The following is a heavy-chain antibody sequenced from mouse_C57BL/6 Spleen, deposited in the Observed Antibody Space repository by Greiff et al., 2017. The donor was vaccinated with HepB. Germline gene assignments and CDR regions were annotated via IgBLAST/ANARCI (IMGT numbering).Heavy chain of an antibody. V-gene: IGHV1-69*01. J-gene: IGHJ1*03. Sequence: QVQLQQPGAELVMPGASVKLSCKASGYTFTSYWMHWVKQRPGQGLEWIGEIDPSDSYTNYNQKFKGKSTLTVDKSSSTAYMQLSSLTSEDSAVYYCARVGEYDDWYVDVWGTGTTVTVSS. CDR2: IDPSDSYT. CDR3: ARVGEYDDWYVDV. CDR1: GYTFTSYW. D-gene: IGHD2-14*01.